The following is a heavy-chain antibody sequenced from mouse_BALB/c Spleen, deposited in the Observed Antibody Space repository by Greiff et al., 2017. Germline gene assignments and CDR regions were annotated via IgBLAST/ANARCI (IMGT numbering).Heavy chain of an antibody. J-gene: IGHJ4*01. CDR1: GFTFSSFG. D-gene: IGHD2-1*01. CDR2: ISSGSSTI. CDR3: AKSNGNYLYAMDY. Sequence: EVQGVESGGGLVQPGGSRKLSCAASGFTFSSFGMHWVRQAPEKGLEWVAYISSGSSTIYYADTVKGRFTISRDNPKNTLFLQMTSLRSEDTAMYYCAKSNGNYLYAMDYWGQGTSVTVSS. V-gene: IGHV5-17*02.